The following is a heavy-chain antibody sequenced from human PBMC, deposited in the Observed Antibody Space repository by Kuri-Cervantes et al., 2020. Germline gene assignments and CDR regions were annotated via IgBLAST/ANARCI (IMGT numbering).Heavy chain of an antibody. D-gene: IGHD6-13*01. CDR1: GFTFSSYA. CDR3: TTKYSSSWYVDYYYYGMDV. CDR2: ISGSGGST. J-gene: IGHJ6*02. V-gene: IGHV3-23*01. Sequence: LSLTCAASGFTFSSYAMSWVRQAPGKGLEWVSAISGSGGSTYYADSVKGRFTISRDNSKNTLYLQMNSLKTEDTAVYYCTTKYSSSWYVDYYYYGMDVWGQGTTVTVSS.